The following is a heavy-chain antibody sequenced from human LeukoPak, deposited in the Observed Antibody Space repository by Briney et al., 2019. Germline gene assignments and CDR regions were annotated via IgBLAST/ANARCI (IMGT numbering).Heavy chain of an antibody. CDR3: ARVSIAAAGTHDY. V-gene: IGHV1-69*04. Sequence: ASVKVSGKASGGTFSSYAISWVRQAPGQGLEWMGRIIPILGIANYAQKFQGRVTITADKSTSTAYMELSSLRSEDTAVYYCARVSIAAAGTHDYWGQGTLVTVSS. CDR1: GGTFSSYA. D-gene: IGHD6-13*01. J-gene: IGHJ4*02. CDR2: IIPILGIA.